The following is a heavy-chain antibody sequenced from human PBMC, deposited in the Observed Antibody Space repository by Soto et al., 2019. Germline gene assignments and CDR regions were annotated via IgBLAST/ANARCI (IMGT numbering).Heavy chain of an antibody. CDR2: ISSSSSTI. CDR3: ARDGAAAGSTWGKIDY. CDR1: GFTFSSYS. Sequence: GGSLRLSCAASGFTFSSYSMNWVRQAPGKGLEWVSYISSSSSTIYYADSVKGRFTISRDNAKNSLYLQMNSLRAEDTAVYYCARDGAAAGSTWGKIDYWGQGTLVTVPS. D-gene: IGHD6-13*01. J-gene: IGHJ4*02. V-gene: IGHV3-48*01.